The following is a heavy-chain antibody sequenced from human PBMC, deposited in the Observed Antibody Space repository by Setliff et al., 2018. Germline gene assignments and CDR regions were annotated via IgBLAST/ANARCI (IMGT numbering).Heavy chain of an antibody. CDR1: GGSISSRTYY. J-gene: IGHJ4*02. V-gene: IGHV4-39*07. CDR2: IYHDGND. Sequence: SETLSLTCTVSGGSISSRTYYWSWVRQPPGKGLEWIGEIYHDGNDKYTPSVHYSPSLKSRVTISIDKSNNQFSLKLTSMTAADTAVYYCAKGGGRYHSDSWGQGILVTVSS. D-gene: IGHD1-1*01. CDR3: AKGGGRYHSDS.